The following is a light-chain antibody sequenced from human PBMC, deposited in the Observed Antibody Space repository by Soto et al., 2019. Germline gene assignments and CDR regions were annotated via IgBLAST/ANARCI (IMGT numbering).Light chain of an antibody. CDR3: QQYNSYSEYT. J-gene: IGKJ2*01. CDR1: QSISSW. CDR2: DAS. Sequence: DIQMTQSPSTLSASVGDRVTITCRASQSISSWLAWYQQKPGKAPKLLIYDASTLQSGVPSRFSGSVSGTQFTLTISSLQPDDFATYYCQQYNSYSEYTFGKGTKLEIK. V-gene: IGKV1-5*01.